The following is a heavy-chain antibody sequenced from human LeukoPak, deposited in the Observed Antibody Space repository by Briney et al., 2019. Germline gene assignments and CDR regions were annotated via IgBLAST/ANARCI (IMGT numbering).Heavy chain of an antibody. CDR3: AKDRGGTAMAAFDY. D-gene: IGHD5-18*01. J-gene: IGHJ4*02. Sequence: GGSLRLSCAASGFTFSSYSMNWVRQAPGKGLEWVSSISSSSSYIYYADSVKGRFTISRDNAKNSLYLQMNSLRAEDTAVYYCAKDRGGTAMAAFDYWGQGTLVTVSS. CDR1: GFTFSSYS. CDR2: ISSSSSYI. V-gene: IGHV3-21*01.